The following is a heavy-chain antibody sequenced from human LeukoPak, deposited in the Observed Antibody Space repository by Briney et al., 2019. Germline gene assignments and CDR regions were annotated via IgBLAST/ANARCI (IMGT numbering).Heavy chain of an antibody. D-gene: IGHD3-22*01. CDR2: IRQDGSEK. CDR3: GRDACYYYDSGGWGVFFDL. V-gene: IGHV3-7*01. Sequence: PGGSLRLSCAASGFTFSSYWMSWVRQAPGKGLEWVANIRQDGSEKYYVGSVKGRFTISRDNAKNSLYLQMNSLRAEDTAVYYGGRDACYYYDSGGWGVFFDLGGKGKRVTVFS. J-gene: IGHJ3*01. CDR1: GFTFSSYW.